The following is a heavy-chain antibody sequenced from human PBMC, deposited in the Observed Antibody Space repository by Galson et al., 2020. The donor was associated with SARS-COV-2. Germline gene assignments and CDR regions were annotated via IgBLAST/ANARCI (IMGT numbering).Heavy chain of an antibody. D-gene: IGHD3-10*01. Sequence: QLGESLKISCAASGFTFNKNGMHWVRQAPGKGLEWVAFIRYDGSTKYADSVKGRFTITRDNSKNTVYLQMNSLKGADTAVYYCAKVGWEFGSAWFWFGAWGQGTLVSVSP. CDR2: IRYDGSTK. CDR3: AKVGWEFGSAWFWFGA. V-gene: IGHV3-30*02. CDR1: GFTFNKNG. J-gene: IGHJ5*02.